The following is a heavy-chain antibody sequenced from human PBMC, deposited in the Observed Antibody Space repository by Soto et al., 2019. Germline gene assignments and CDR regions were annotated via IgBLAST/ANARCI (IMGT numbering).Heavy chain of an antibody. Sequence: QVQLVQSRAKVKNPGASVKVSCKASGYSFTRYGIAWARQAPGQGLEWMGWINTYNGNTNYAQNLQGRVTLTTYPSTSTADMELTSLRSNDTVIYYCAMVDVYVTPSPQDVWGQGTTVIVSS. CDR2: INTYNGNT. CDR3: AMVDVYVTPSPQDV. D-gene: IGHD3-16*01. V-gene: IGHV1-18*01. J-gene: IGHJ6*02. CDR1: GYSFTRYG.